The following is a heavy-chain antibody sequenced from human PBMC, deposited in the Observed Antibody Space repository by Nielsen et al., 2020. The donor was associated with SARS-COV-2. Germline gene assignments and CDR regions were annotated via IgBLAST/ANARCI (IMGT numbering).Heavy chain of an antibody. CDR1: GFTFSSYA. J-gene: IGHJ4*02. CDR3: ARAASGYCSSTSCYWSEYFDY. D-gene: IGHD2-2*03. V-gene: IGHV3-30-3*01. Sequence: GESLKISCAASGFTFSSYAMHWVRQAPGKGLEWVAVIPYDGSNKYYADSVKGRFTISRDNAKNTLYLQMNSLRAEDTAVYYCARAASGYCSSTSCYWSEYFDYWGQGTLVTVSS. CDR2: IPYDGSNK.